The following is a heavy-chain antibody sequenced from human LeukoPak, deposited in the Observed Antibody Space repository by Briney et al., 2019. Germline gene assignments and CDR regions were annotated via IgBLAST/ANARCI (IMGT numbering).Heavy chain of an antibody. D-gene: IGHD1-26*01. J-gene: IGHJ3*02. CDR3: ARAYSGSYPPI. CDR1: GYTFTGYY. V-gene: IGHV1-2*02. CDR2: IDPNSGGT. Sequence: GASVKVSFKASGYTFTGYYMHWVRQAPGRGLEWMGWIDPNSGGTNYAQNFQGRVTMTRDTSISTAYMELSRLTSDDTAVFYCARAYSGSYPPIWGQGTMVTVSS.